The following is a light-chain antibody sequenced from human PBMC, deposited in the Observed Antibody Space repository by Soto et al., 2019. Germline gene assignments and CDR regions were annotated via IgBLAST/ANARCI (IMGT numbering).Light chain of an antibody. Sequence: IVLTQSPGTLSLFPGQIATLSCRASQSVSSSYLAWYQQKTGQAPRVLIYGASSRATGIPDRFSGSGYGTDFTLTIRRLEPEDFAVYYCQQYGSSPITFGQGTRLEIK. CDR1: QSVSSSY. J-gene: IGKJ5*01. CDR2: GAS. CDR3: QQYGSSPIT. V-gene: IGKV3-20*01.